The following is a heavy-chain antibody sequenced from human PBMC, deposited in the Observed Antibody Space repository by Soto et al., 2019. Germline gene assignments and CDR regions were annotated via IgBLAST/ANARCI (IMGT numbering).Heavy chain of an antibody. CDR2: IIPILGIA. D-gene: IGHD6-13*01. CDR3: ARRLGIAAAGTGYFQH. V-gene: IGHV1-69*02. CDR1: GGTFSSYT. Sequence: QVQLVQSGAEVKKPGSSVKVSCKASGGTFSSYTISWVRQAPGQGLEWMGRIIPILGIANYAQKFQGRVTITADKTTSTASMELSSLRSEDTAMYYCARRLGIAAAGTGYFQHWGQGTLVTVSS. J-gene: IGHJ1*01.